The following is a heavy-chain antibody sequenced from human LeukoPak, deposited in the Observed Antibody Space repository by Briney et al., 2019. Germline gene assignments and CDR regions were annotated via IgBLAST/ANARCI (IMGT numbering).Heavy chain of an antibody. CDR1: GYSISSGYY. CDR3: ARDIGSQMATISDWFDP. D-gene: IGHD5-24*01. V-gene: IGHV4-38-2*02. CDR2: IYHSGST. J-gene: IGHJ5*02. Sequence: PSETLSLTCTVSGYSISSGYYWAWIRQPPGKGLEWIGSIYHSGSTYYNPSLKSRVTISVDTSKNQFSLKLSSVIAADTAVYYCARDIGSQMATISDWFDPWGQGTLVTVSS.